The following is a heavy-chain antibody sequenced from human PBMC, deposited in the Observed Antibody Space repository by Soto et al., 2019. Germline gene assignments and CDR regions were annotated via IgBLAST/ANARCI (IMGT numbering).Heavy chain of an antibody. J-gene: IGHJ4*02. Sequence: EVQLLESGGGLVQPGGSLRLSCAASGFTFNNYAMTWVRQAPGKGLEWVSAISGGGDTTSYADSVKGRFTVSRDGSKNTVYLQMRSPRAEATALYSCAKGRGGSGSLTPRVDFWGQGTLVTVSS. CDR3: AKGRGGSGSLTPRVDF. CDR1: GFTFNNYA. D-gene: IGHD3-10*01. CDR2: ISGGGDTT. V-gene: IGHV3-23*01.